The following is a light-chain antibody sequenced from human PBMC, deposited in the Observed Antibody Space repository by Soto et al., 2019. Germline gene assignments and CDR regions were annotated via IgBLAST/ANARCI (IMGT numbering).Light chain of an antibody. V-gene: IGKV3-15*01. CDR3: QQCRNWPLT. J-gene: IGKJ4*01. Sequence: EIVMTQSPATLSVSPGEGATLSCKASQNVYKNLAWYQQRPGQPPRLLIYDASTRATGISARFSGSGYGTEFTLTISSLQSEDFAVYFCQQCRNWPLTFGGGTKV. CDR1: QNVYKN. CDR2: DAS.